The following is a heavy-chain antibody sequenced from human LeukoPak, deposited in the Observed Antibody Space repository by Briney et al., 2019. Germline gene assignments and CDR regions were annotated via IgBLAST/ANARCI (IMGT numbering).Heavy chain of an antibody. CDR2: ISGSGGST. CDR1: GFTIDNYA. CDR3: ANRAYDILTGDFDY. V-gene: IGHV3-23*01. Sequence: GGSLRLSCAASGFTIDNYAMSWVRQAPGKGLEWVSAISGSGGSTYYADSVKGRFTISRDNSKNTLYLQMNSLRAEDTAVYYCANRAYDILTGDFDYWGQGTLVTVSS. D-gene: IGHD3-9*01. J-gene: IGHJ4*02.